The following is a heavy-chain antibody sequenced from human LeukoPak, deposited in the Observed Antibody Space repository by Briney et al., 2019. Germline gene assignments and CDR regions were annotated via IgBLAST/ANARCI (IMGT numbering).Heavy chain of an antibody. J-gene: IGHJ4*02. CDR2: MSYSGST. D-gene: IGHD6-19*01. Sequence: SETLSLTCTVSGDSVSTRSYYWGWIRQPPGKGLEWIESMSYSGSTYYNPSLKSRVTISVDTSKNQFSLKLSSVTAADTAVYYCARLGSSSGWYSDYWGQGTLVTVSS. V-gene: IGHV4-39*01. CDR1: GDSVSTRSYY. CDR3: ARLGSSSGWYSDY.